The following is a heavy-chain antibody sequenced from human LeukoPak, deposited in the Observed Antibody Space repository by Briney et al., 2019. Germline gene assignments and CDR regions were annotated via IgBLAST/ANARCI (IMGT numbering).Heavy chain of an antibody. CDR3: ARGPYCSGGSCYSISTPIYYYYGMDV. V-gene: IGHV6-1*01. J-gene: IGHJ6*02. CDR1: GDSVSSKSAA. D-gene: IGHD2-15*01. Sequence: SQTLSLTCAISGDSVSSKSAAWNWIRQSPSRGLEWLARTYYRSKWSRGYAESVKSRLTVSPDTSKNQFSLQLRSVTPEDTAVYYCARGPYCSGGSCYSISTPIYYYYGMDVWGQGTTVTVSS. CDR2: TYYRSKWSR.